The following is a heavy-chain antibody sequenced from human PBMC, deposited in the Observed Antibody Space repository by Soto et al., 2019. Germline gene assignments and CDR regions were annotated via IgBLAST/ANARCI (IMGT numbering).Heavy chain of an antibody. CDR1: GYNFIAQN. Sequence: QVHWVQSGAEGKKPGPSVKVSCMASGYNFIAQNIHWVRQAPGIGLEWMGKMNPNSGGSDYAQEFQGRVTVTRDTSISTVYMELTSLKSDDTAVYYCARERHLNSPSDAFDLWGQGTMVIVSS. CDR3: ARERHLNSPSDAFDL. V-gene: IGHV1-2*02. D-gene: IGHD1-7*01. CDR2: MNPNSGGS. J-gene: IGHJ3*01.